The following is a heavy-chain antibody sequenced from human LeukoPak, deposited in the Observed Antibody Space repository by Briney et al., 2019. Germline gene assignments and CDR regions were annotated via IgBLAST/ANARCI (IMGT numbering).Heavy chain of an antibody. V-gene: IGHV3-48*03. CDR1: GFTFSSYE. Sequence: PGGSLRLSCAASGFTFSSYEMNWVRQAPGKGLEWLSYIRSSGTPIHYADSVKGRFTISRDNAKNSLFLQMNSLRAEDTAVYYCAREKTACGGDCYDSWGQGTLVTVSS. J-gene: IGHJ4*02. CDR2: IRSSGTPI. D-gene: IGHD2-21*01. CDR3: AREKTACGGDCYDS.